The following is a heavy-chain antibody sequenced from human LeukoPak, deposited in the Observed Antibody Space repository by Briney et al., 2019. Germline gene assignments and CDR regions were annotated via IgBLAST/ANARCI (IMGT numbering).Heavy chain of an antibody. CDR2: INHSGST. V-gene: IGHV4-34*01. D-gene: IGHD3-9*01. CDR1: GRSFSGYY. Sequence: SETLSLTCAVYGRSFSGYYWSWIRQPPGKGLEWIGEINHSGSTNYNPSLKSRVTISVDTSKNQFSLKLSSVTAADTAVYYCARGLYDTWGYYYYGMDVWGQGTTVTVSS. CDR3: ARGLYDTWGYYYYGMDV. J-gene: IGHJ6*02.